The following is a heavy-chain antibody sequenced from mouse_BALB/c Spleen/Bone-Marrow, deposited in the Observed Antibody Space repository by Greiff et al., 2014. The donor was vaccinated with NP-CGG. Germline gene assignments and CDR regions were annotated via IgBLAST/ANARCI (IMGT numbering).Heavy chain of an antibody. CDR1: GYTFTSYV. J-gene: IGHJ3*01. CDR2: INPYNDGT. Sequence: EVKLMESGPELVKPGASVKMSCKASGYTFTSYVMHWVKQKPGQGLEWIGYINPYNDGTKYNEKFKGKATLTSDKSSSTAYMELSSPTSEDSAVYYCARRGYRYDGFAYWGQGTLVTVSA. D-gene: IGHD2-14*01. CDR3: ARRGYRYDGFAY. V-gene: IGHV1-14*01.